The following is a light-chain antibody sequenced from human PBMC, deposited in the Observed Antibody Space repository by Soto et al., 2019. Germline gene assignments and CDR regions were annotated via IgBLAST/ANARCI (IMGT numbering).Light chain of an antibody. CDR2: EVS. V-gene: IGLV2-8*01. CDR3: SSYAGSNFWV. CDR1: GSDVGGYNY. Sequence: QSALTQPPSASGSPGQSVTISCTGTGSDVGGYNYVSWYQQHPGKAPKLIIYEVSQRPSGVPDRFSGSKSGNTASLTVSGLQAEDEADYYCSSYAGSNFWVFGGGTKVTAL. J-gene: IGLJ3*02.